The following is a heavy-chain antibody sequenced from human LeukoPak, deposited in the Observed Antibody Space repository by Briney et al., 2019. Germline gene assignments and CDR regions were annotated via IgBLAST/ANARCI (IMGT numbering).Heavy chain of an antibody. CDR3: ARVMVAATNWFDP. V-gene: IGHV3-11*04. J-gene: IGHJ5*02. Sequence: GGSLRLSCAASGFTFSDYYMTWIRQAPGKGLECVSYISSSGTTISYADSVKGRFTISRDNAKNSLYLQMNSLRAEDTAVYYCARVMVAATNWFDPWGQGTLVTVSS. CDR1: GFTFSDYY. D-gene: IGHD2-15*01. CDR2: ISSSGTTI.